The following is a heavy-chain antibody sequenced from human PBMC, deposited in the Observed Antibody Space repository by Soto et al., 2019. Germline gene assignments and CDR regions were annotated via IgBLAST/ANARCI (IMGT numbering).Heavy chain of an antibody. Sequence: QVQLVESGGGVVQPGRSLRLSCAASGFIFSTYGIHWVRQAPGKGLEWVAVISYDGNNEHYADSVKGLFTISRDNSKNALYLQRSILGAEDTAVYYCAKDTYYHDPTGYYVFDYWGQGTRGSVSS. CDR2: ISYDGNNE. D-gene: IGHD3-22*01. CDR3: AKDTYYHDPTGYYVFDY. CDR1: GFIFSTYG. J-gene: IGHJ4*02. V-gene: IGHV3-30*18.